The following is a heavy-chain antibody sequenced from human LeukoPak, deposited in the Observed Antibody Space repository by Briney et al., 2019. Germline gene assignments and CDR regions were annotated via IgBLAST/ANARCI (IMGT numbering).Heavy chain of an antibody. CDR2: IGTAGDT. CDR3: ARVAKERVGGVYYFDY. D-gene: IGHD1-1*01. Sequence: GGSLRLSCAASGFTFSDYDMHWVGQATGKGLEWVSAIGTAGDTYYTGSVKGRFTISRENAKNSLYLQMNSLRAGDMAVYYCARVAKERVGGVYYFDYWGQGTLVTVSS. CDR1: GFTFSDYD. J-gene: IGHJ4*02. V-gene: IGHV3-13*01.